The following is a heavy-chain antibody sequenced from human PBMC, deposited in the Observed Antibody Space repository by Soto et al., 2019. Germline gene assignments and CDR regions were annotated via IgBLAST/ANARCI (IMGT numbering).Heavy chain of an antibody. CDR3: ARRFEYFHH. Sequence: QLQLQESGPGLVKPSETLSLTCTVSGGSITSSSHYWGWIRQPPGKGLEWIGSIYYSGSTYYNPPLKSRVTISVDTSKNQFSLKLSSVTAADPAVYYCARRFEYFHHWGQGTLVTVSS. J-gene: IGHJ1*01. V-gene: IGHV4-39*01. CDR2: IYYSGST. CDR1: GGSITSSSHY.